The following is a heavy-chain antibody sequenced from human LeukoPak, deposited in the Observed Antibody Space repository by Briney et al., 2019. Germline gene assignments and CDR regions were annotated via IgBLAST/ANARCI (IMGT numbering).Heavy chain of an antibody. CDR1: GFTFSTYG. J-gene: IGHJ4*02. V-gene: IGHV3-30*02. Sequence: GGSLRLSCAASGFTFSTYGMHWVRQAPGKGLEWVSFIRYVGINKYYADSVKGRFTISRDNAKNSLYLQMNSLRAEDTAVYYCARDFGARGWFDYWGQGTLVTVSS. D-gene: IGHD3-10*01. CDR3: ARDFGARGWFDY. CDR2: IRYVGINK.